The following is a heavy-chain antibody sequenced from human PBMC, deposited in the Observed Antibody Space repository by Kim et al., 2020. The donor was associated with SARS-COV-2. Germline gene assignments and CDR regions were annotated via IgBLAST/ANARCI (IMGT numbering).Heavy chain of an antibody. V-gene: IGHV4-39*01. CDR2: IYYSGST. CDR1: GGSISSSSYY. CDR3: ARGYSGSPPAY. J-gene: IGHJ4*02. Sequence: SETLSLTCTVSGGSISSSSYYWGWIRQPPGKGLEWIGSIYYSGSTYYNPSLKSRVTISVDTSKNQFSLKLSSVTAADTAVYYCARGYSGSPPAYWGQGTLVTVSS. D-gene: IGHD1-26*01.